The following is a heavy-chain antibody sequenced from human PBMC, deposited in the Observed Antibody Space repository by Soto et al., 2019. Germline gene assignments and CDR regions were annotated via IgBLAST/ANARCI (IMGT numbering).Heavy chain of an antibody. CDR2: IYYSGST. J-gene: IGHJ4*02. CDR3: ARVPVAGNYYFAY. Sequence: PSETLSLTCTVSGGSISSGGYYWSWIRQHPGKGLEWIGYIYYSGSTYYNPSLKSRVTISVDTSKNQFSLKLSSVTAADTAVYYCARVPVAGNYYFAYWGQGTLVTVSS. CDR1: GGSISSGGYY. D-gene: IGHD6-19*01. V-gene: IGHV4-31*03.